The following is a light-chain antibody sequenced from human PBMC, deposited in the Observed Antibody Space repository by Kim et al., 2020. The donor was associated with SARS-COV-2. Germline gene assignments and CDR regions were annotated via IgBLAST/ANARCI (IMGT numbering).Light chain of an antibody. Sequence: SPEERATLSCRVSQGVGRNFVAWYQQKRGQAPRLLMYGTSNRATGIPDRFSGSGSGTDFTLTISSLEPEDFAVYYCQQYSTSLLTFGGGTKVDIK. CDR2: GTS. CDR3: QQYSTSLLT. V-gene: IGKV3-20*01. J-gene: IGKJ4*01. CDR1: QGVGRNF.